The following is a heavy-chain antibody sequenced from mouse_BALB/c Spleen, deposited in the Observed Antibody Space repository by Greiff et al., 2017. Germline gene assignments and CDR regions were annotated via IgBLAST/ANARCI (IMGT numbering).Heavy chain of an antibody. CDR2: IDPANGNT. J-gene: IGHJ2*01. V-gene: IGHV14-3*02. CDR1: GFNIKDTY. CDR3: ARRGGSSYVTPFDY. Sequence: VQLQQSGAELVKPGASVKLSCTASGFNIKDTYMHWVKQRPEQGLEWIGRIDPANGNTKYDPKFQGKATITADTSSNTAYLQLSSLTSEDTAVYYCARRGGSSYVTPFDYWGQGTTLTVSS. D-gene: IGHD1-1*01.